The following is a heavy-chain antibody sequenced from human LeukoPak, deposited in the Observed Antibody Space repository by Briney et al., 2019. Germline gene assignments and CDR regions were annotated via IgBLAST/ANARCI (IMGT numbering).Heavy chain of an antibody. V-gene: IGHV1-69*06. CDR2: IIPIFGTA. Sequence: SVKVSCKASGGTFSSYAISWVRQAPGQGLEWMGGIIPIFGTANYAQKFQGRVTITADKSKSTAYMELSSLRSEDTAVYYCARGYGILTGYFDYGMYVWGKGTTVTVSS. D-gene: IGHD3-9*01. CDR3: ARGYGILTGYFDYGMYV. CDR1: GGTFSSYA. J-gene: IGHJ6*04.